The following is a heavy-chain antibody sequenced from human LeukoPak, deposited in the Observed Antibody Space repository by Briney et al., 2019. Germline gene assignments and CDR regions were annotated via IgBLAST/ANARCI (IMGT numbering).Heavy chain of an antibody. V-gene: IGHV3-48*04. CDR1: GFTFSSYG. CDR2: ISSSGSTI. J-gene: IGHJ6*04. Sequence: GGSLRLSCAASGFTFSSYGMQWVRQAPGKGLEWGSYISSSGSTIYYADSVKGRFTISRDNAKNSLYLQMNSLRAEDTAVYYCAELGITMIGGVWGKGTTVTVSS. CDR3: AELGITMIGGV. D-gene: IGHD3-10*02.